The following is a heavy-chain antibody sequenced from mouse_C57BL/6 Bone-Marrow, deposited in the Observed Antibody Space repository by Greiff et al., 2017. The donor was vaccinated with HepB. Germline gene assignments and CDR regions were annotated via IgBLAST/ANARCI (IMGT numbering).Heavy chain of an antibody. D-gene: IGHD1-1*01. CDR3: ANLNYYGSSYWYFDV. CDR2: ISYDGSN. CDR1: GYSITSGYY. Sequence: EVKLVESGPGLVKPSQSLSLTCPVTGYSITSGYYWNWIRQFPGNKLEWMGYISYDGSNNYNPSLKNRISITRDTSKNQFFLKLNSVTTEDTATYYCANLNYYGSSYWYFDVWGTGTTVTVSS. V-gene: IGHV3-6*01. J-gene: IGHJ1*03.